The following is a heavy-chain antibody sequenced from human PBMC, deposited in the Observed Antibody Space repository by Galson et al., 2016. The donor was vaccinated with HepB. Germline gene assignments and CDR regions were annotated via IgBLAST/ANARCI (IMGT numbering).Heavy chain of an antibody. CDR3: AREGYSYDNSFFRRENAFDI. D-gene: IGHD3-22*01. CDR2: INSDGNTT. J-gene: IGHJ3*02. Sequence: SLRLSCATSGFTFSSYWMHWVRQAPGKGLVWVSRINSDGNTTNYADSVKGRFTISRDNAKNTLYLQMNRLRAEDTAVYYCAREGYSYDNSFFRRENAFDIWGQGTMVTVSS. V-gene: IGHV3-74*01. CDR1: GFTFSSYW.